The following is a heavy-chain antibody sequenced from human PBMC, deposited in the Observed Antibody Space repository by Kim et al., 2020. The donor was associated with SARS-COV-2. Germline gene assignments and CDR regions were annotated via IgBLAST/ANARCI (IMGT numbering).Heavy chain of an antibody. CDR1: GFALRSFA. CDR3: ARERDASVAHWDFDY. V-gene: IGHV3-30*04. J-gene: IGHJ4*02. CDR2: ISDDAKHK. D-gene: IGHD7-27*01. Sequence: GGSLRLSCTASGFALRSFAIHWVRQTPGKGLEWVAVISDDAKHKYCVESVKDRFTISRDNSKDTVYLQMNSLRTADSAVYFCARERDASVAHWDFDYWGQGALVTVSS.